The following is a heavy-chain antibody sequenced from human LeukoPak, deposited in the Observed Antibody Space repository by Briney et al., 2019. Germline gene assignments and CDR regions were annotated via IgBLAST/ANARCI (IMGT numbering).Heavy chain of an antibody. D-gene: IGHD3-9*01. J-gene: IGHJ4*02. CDR1: GFTFSSYW. CDR2: IKSDGSVT. Sequence: PGGSLRLSCAASGFTFSSYWMHWVRQAPGKGLVWVSRIKSDGSVTTYADSVKGRFTISRDNAKNTLYLQMNSLRAEDTAVYFCARLDTLTGNYYYFEYWGQGTLVTVSS. V-gene: IGHV3-74*01. CDR3: ARLDTLTGNYYYFEY.